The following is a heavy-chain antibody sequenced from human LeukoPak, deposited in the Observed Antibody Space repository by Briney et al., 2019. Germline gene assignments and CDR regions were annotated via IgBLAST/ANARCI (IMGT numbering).Heavy chain of an antibody. V-gene: IGHV1-69*13. J-gene: IGHJ6*02. CDR1: GGTFSSYA. CDR3: ATSKKATGSYFYYYYGMDV. D-gene: IGHD1-26*01. CDR2: IIPIFGTA. Sequence: GASVKVSCKASGGTFSSYAISWVRQAPGQGLEWMGGIIPIFGTANYAQKFQGRVTITADESTSTAYMELSSLRSEDTAVYYCATSKKATGSYFYYYYGMDVWGQGTTVTVSS.